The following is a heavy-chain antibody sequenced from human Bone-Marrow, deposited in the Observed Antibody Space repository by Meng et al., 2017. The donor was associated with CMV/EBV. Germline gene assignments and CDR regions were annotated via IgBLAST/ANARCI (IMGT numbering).Heavy chain of an antibody. CDR3: ARNFAYLQRDH. CDR2: IKTDGSEK. J-gene: IGHJ4*02. Sequence: GGSLRLSCAASGFTFSSSWMTWIRQAPGKGLEWVAEIKTDGSEKYHVDSVKGRMSSSRDNAKNLLYLQMNSLRDDDTAVYYCARNFAYLQRDHWGQGTQVTVSS. V-gene: IGHV3-7*01. D-gene: IGHD1-1*01. CDR1: GFTFSSSW.